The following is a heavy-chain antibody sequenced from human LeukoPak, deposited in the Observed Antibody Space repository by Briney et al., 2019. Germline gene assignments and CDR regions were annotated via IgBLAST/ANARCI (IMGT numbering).Heavy chain of an antibody. Sequence: GGSLRLSCAASGFTFSSYAMNWVRQAPGKGLEWVSAISSSGSSTYYADSVKGRFTISRDNSKNTLYLQMNSLRAEDTAVYYCAKDRGQLVPKYNWFGPWGQGTLVTVSS. CDR2: ISSSGSST. D-gene: IGHD6-6*01. J-gene: IGHJ5*02. CDR1: GFTFSSYA. V-gene: IGHV3-23*01. CDR3: AKDRGQLVPKYNWFGP.